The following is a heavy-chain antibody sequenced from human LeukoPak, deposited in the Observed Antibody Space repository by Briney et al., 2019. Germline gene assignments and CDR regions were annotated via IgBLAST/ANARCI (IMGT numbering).Heavy chain of an antibody. V-gene: IGHV1-18*01. CDR3: ARGTISGQDYYYMDV. Sequence: ASVKVSCKASGCTFTSYGINWVRQAPGQGLEWMGWISAYNGKTNYAQKLQGRVTMTTDTSTSTVYMELRSLRSDDTAVYYCARGTISGQDYYYMDVWGKGTTVTVPS. CDR2: ISAYNGKT. CDR1: GCTFTSYG. D-gene: IGHD2-15*01. J-gene: IGHJ6*03.